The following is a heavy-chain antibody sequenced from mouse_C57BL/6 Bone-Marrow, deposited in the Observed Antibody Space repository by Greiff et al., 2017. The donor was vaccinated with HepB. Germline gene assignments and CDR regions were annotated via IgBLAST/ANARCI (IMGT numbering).Heavy chain of an antibody. V-gene: IGHV1-82*01. CDR2: IYPGDGDT. CDR1: GYAFSSSW. CDR3: ARWGPY. Sequence: QVQLQESGPELVKPGASVKISCKASGYAFSSSWMNWVKQRPGKGLEWIGRIYPGDGDTNYNGKFKGKATLTADKSSSTAYMQLSSLTSEDSAVYFCARWGPYWGQGTLVTVSA. J-gene: IGHJ3*01.